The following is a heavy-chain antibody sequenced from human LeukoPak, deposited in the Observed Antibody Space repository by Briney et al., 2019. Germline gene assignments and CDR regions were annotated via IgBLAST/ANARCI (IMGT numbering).Heavy chain of an antibody. Sequence: SETLSLTCAVYGGSFSGYYWTWVRQPPGKGLEWIGEINHSGSTNYNPSLKSRVTMSVDTSMNQFSLRLNSVTAADTAVYYCARAYGSGSYHSNWFESWGQGTLVIVSS. CDR2: INHSGST. D-gene: IGHD3-10*01. V-gene: IGHV4-34*01. J-gene: IGHJ5*01. CDR1: GGSFSGYY. CDR3: ARAYGSGSYHSNWFES.